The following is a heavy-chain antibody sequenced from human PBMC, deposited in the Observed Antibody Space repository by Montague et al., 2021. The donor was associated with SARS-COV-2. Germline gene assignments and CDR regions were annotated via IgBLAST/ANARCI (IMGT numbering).Heavy chain of an antibody. D-gene: IGHD2-21*02. V-gene: IGHV4-59*08. CDR1: AGTISTYY. CDR2: IYFSRST. Sequence: SETLSLTCTVSAGTISTYYWRWTRQPTGKGLEWIGHIYFSRSTNYKPSTKSRVTISVDTTKNQFSLKLSSVTAADTAVYYCARHGPFVVVTAIHDTFDIWGTVTMATV. J-gene: IGHJ3*02. CDR3: ARHGPFVVVTAIHDTFDI.